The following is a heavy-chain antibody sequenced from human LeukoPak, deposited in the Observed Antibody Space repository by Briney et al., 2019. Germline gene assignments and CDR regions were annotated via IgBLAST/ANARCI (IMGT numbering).Heavy chain of an antibody. V-gene: IGHV4-39*07. Sequence: PSETLSLTCTVSSGSISSSSYYWGWIRQPPGKGLEWIGSIYYSGSTYYNPSLKSRVTISVDTSKNQFSLKLSSVTAADTAVYYCARVRRFGELLLDYWGQGTLVTVSS. CDR2: IYYSGST. D-gene: IGHD3-10*01. J-gene: IGHJ4*02. CDR3: ARVRRFGELLLDY. CDR1: SGSISSSSYY.